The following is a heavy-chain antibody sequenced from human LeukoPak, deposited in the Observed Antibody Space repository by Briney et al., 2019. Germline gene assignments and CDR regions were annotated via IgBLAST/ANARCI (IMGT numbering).Heavy chain of an antibody. Sequence: SETLSLTCAVYGGSFSGYYWSWIRQPPGKGLEWIGEINHSGSTNYNPSLKSRVTISVDTSKNQFSLKLSSVTAADTAVYYCASTYYYGSGSYYNPWGQGTLVTVSS. V-gene: IGHV4-34*01. CDR1: GGSFSGYY. CDR3: ASTYYYGSGSYYNP. D-gene: IGHD3-10*01. J-gene: IGHJ5*02. CDR2: INHSGST.